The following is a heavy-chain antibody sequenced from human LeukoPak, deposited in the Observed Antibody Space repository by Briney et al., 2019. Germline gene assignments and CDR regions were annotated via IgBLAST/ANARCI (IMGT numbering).Heavy chain of an antibody. CDR1: GFTFSNYV. J-gene: IGHJ4*02. V-gene: IGHV3-7*01. CDR2: IKQDGSDK. Sequence: PGGSLRLSCAASGFTFSNYVMNWVRQAPGKGLEWVANIKQDGSDKYYVDSVKGRFTISRDNAKNSLYLQMNSLTAEDTAVYYCARALSAAGNYWGQGTLVTVSS. CDR3: ARALSAAGNY. D-gene: IGHD6-13*01.